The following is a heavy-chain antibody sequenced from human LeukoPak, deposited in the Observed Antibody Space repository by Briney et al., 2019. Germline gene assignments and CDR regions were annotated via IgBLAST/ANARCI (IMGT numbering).Heavy chain of an antibody. J-gene: IGHJ4*02. CDR1: GFTSSSYG. D-gene: IGHD4-17*01. Sequence: GRSLRLSCAASGFTSSSYGMHWVRQAPGKGLEWVAVISYDGSNKYYADSVKGRFTISRDNSKNTLYLQMNSLRAEDTAVYYCAREESQAYGDYVGCFDYWGQGTLVTVSS. V-gene: IGHV3-30*19. CDR3: AREESQAYGDYVGCFDY. CDR2: ISYDGSNK.